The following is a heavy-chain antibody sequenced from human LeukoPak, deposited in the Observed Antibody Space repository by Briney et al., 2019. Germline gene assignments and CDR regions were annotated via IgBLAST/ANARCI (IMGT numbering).Heavy chain of an antibody. Sequence: GGSLRLSCVASGLTFSSYALHWVRQAPGKGLEWVAIFSSDGSKYYADSVKGRFTISSDKSRNTLYLQMDSLRAEDTAVYYCAKLQSDGLRTYYGMDVWGQGTTVTVSS. CDR3: AKLQSDGLRTYYGMDV. CDR2: FSSDGSK. D-gene: IGHD4-17*01. CDR1: GLTFSSYA. J-gene: IGHJ6*02. V-gene: IGHV3-30-3*02.